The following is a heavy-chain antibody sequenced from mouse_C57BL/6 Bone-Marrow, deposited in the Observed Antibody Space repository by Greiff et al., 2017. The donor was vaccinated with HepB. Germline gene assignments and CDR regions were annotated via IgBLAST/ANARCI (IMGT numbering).Heavy chain of an antibody. CDR3: ARSGDGPAWFAY. CDR1: GYTFTSYT. J-gene: IGHJ3*01. V-gene: IGHV1-4*01. D-gene: IGHD2-3*01. Sequence: VQLQQSGAELARPGASVKMSCKASGYTFTSYTMHWVKQRPGQGLEWIGYINPSSGYTKYNQKFKDKATLTADKSSSTAYMQLSSLTSEDSAVYYCARSGDGPAWFAYWGQGTLVTVSA. CDR2: INPSSGYT.